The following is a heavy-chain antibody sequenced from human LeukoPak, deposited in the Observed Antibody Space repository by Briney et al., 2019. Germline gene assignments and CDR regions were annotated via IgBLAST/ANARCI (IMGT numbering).Heavy chain of an antibody. D-gene: IGHD7-27*01. V-gene: IGHV1-69*06. CDR2: IIPIFGTA. Sequence: AASVKVSCKASGGTFSSYAISWVRQAPGQGREWMGGIIPIFGTANYAQKFQGRVTMTEDTSTDTAYMELSSLRSEDTAVYYCATDYWGSGIRGFDYWGQGTLVTVSS. CDR1: GGTFSSYA. CDR3: ATDYWGSGIRGFDY. J-gene: IGHJ4*02.